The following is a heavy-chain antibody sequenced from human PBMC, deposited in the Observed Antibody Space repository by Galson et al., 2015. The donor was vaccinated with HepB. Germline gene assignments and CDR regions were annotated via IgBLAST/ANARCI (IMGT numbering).Heavy chain of an antibody. Sequence: SLRLSCAASGFTFSSYAMHWVRQAPGKGLEWVAVISYDGSNKYYADSVKGRFTTSRDNSKNTLYLQMNSLRAEDTAVYYCARPLGGVRGVIRWDYYYYYGMDVWGQGTTVTVSS. V-gene: IGHV3-30*04. J-gene: IGHJ6*02. CDR2: ISYDGSNK. CDR3: ARPLGGVRGVIRWDYYYYYGMDV. CDR1: GFTFSSYA. D-gene: IGHD3-10*02.